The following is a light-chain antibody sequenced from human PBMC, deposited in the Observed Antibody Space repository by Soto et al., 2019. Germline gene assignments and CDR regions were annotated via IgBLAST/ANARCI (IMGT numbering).Light chain of an antibody. CDR3: QQYNNWPPIT. CDR2: GAS. CDR1: QSVRSK. Sequence: ELVMTQSPDTLSVSPGETVTLSCRASQSVRSKLAWYQQEPGQAPRLFIYGASTRATGIPARFSGSGSGTEFTLTIGSLQSEDFAIYYCQQYNNWPPITFGQGTRLEIK. V-gene: IGKV3-15*01. J-gene: IGKJ5*01.